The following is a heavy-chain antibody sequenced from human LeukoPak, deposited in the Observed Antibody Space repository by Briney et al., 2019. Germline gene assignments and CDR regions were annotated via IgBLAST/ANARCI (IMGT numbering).Heavy chain of an antibody. CDR2: ISSSSSYI. J-gene: IGHJ4*02. CDR1: GFSFSSYI. V-gene: IGHV3-21*01. Sequence: GGSLRLSCAASGFSFSSYIMNWVRQAPGKGLEWVSSISSSSSYIYYADSVKGRFTISRDNAKNSLYLQMNNLRAEDTAVYYCARELDTEEFDYWGQGTLVTVSS. CDR3: ARELDTEEFDY. D-gene: IGHD1-14*01.